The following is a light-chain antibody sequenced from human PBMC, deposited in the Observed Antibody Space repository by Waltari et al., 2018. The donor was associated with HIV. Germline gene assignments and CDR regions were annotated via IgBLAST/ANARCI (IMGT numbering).Light chain of an antibody. CDR3: QQFSDSPLT. V-gene: IGKV3-20*01. Sequence: EIVLPQSPGTLSLSPGHGGTLSCRASQSVTNNYLAWYQQQPGQAPRLLIYGVSNRATGIPDRFSGGGSGTDFSLTISGLEPEDFAVYYCQQFSDSPLTFGGGTKVEIK. CDR2: GVS. J-gene: IGKJ4*01. CDR1: QSVTNNY.